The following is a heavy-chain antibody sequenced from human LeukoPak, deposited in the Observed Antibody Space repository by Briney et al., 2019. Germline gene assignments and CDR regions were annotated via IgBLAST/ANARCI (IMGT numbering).Heavy chain of an antibody. V-gene: IGHV4-4*07. CDR1: GGSISSYY. D-gene: IGHD3-10*01. CDR3: ARSGSYYYSWFDP. CDR2: IYTSGST. J-gene: IGHJ5*02. Sequence: PSETLSLTCTVSGGSISSYYWSWIRQPAGKGLEWIGPIYTSGSTNFNPSLQSRVTMSVDTSKNQFSLKLRSVTAADTAVYYCARSGSYYYSWFDPWGQGTLVTVSS.